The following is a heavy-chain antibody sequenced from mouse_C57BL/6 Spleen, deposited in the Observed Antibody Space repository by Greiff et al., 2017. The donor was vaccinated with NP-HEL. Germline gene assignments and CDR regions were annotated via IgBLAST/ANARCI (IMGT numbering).Heavy chain of an antibody. V-gene: IGHV1-39*01. CDR3: ACTRIYDGYYAMDY. D-gene: IGHD2-3*01. J-gene: IGHJ4*01. CDR2: INPNYGTT. CDR1: GYSFTDYN. Sequence: EVKLMESGPELVKPGASVKISCKASGYSFTDYNMNWVKQSNGKSLEWIGVINPNYGTTSYNQKFKGKATLTVDQSSSTAYMQLNSLTSEDSAVYYCACTRIYDGYYAMDYWGQGTSVTVSS.